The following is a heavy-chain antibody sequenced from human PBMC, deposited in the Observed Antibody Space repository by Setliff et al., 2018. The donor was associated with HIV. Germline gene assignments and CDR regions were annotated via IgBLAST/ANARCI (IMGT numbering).Heavy chain of an antibody. V-gene: IGHV4-34*01. D-gene: IGHD6-13*01. CDR2: INHSGST. J-gene: IGHJ6*03. CDR3: ARGRRSAAAGTRWDYMDV. Sequence: SETLSLTCAVYGGSFSGYSWSWIRQSPGKGLEWIGEINHSGSTNYNPSLKSRLTTSADTSKKQFSLRLSSVTAADTAVYYCARGRRSAAAGTRWDYMDVWGEGTTVTVSS. CDR1: GGSFSGYS.